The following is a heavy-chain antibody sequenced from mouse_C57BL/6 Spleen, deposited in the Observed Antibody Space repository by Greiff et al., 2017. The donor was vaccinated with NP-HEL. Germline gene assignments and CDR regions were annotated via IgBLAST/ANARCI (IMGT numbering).Heavy chain of an antibody. CDR1: GYTFTDYY. Sequence: EVQLQQSGPELVKPGASVKISCKASGYTFTDYYMNWVKQSHGKSLEWIGDINPNNGGTSYNQKFKGKATLTVDKSSSTAYMELRSLTSEDSAGYYCARSHYGSSYYFDYWGQGTTLTVSS. V-gene: IGHV1-26*01. CDR3: ARSHYGSSYYFDY. CDR2: INPNNGGT. D-gene: IGHD1-1*01. J-gene: IGHJ2*01.